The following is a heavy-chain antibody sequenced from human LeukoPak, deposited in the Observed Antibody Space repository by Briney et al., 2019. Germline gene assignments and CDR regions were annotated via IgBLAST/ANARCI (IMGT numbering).Heavy chain of an antibody. V-gene: IGHV5-51*01. Sequence: GESLQISCEGSGYSFTSYWIGWVRQMPVKGLVSMVIIYPGDSDTRYSPSFQGQVTISADKSISTAYLQWSSLKASDTDMYYCARLGDSSGYYYALSDYWGQGTLVTVSS. CDR2: IYPGDSDT. CDR1: GYSFTSYW. J-gene: IGHJ4*02. D-gene: IGHD3-22*01. CDR3: ARLGDSSGYYYALSDY.